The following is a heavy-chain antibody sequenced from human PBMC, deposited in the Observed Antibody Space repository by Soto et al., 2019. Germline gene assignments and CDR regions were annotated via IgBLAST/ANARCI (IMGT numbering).Heavy chain of an antibody. D-gene: IGHD3-3*01. J-gene: IGHJ3*01. V-gene: IGHV1-3*01. CDR1: GYTFSTNA. Sequence: QVQLVQSGAEVKKPGASVKVSCKASGYTFSTNAMHWVRQAPGQSLEWRGWINAANGKTEYSQKFQGRVTLTRDITASTSCMELRSLGSEVTAMYYCAWGEWVYARLWGQATMVIVSS. CDR2: INAANGKT. CDR3: AWGEWVYARL.